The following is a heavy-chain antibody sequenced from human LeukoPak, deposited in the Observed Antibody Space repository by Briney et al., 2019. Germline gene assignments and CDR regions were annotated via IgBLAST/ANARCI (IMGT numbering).Heavy chain of an antibody. D-gene: IGHD6-19*01. CDR2: ISYDGSNK. J-gene: IGHJ4*02. CDR3: AKDPRWLFYFDY. V-gene: IGHV3-30*18. Sequence: PGRSLRLSCAASGFTFSSYGMHWVRQAPGKGLEWVAVISYDGSNKYYADSVKGRFTISRDNSKNTLYLQMNSLRAEDTAVYYCAKDPRWLFYFDYWGQGTLVAVSS. CDR1: GFTFSSYG.